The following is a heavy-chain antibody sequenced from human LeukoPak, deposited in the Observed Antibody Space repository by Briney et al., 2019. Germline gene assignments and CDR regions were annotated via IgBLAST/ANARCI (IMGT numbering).Heavy chain of an antibody. D-gene: IGHD2-2*01. CDR2: IIPIFGTA. CDR1: GSTFSSYA. J-gene: IGHJ4*02. CDR3: ARLCSSTSCYVDN. V-gene: IGHV1-69*13. Sequence: ASVKVSCKASGSTFSSYAISWVRQAPGQGLEWMGGIIPIFGTANYAQKFQGRVTITADESTSTAYMELSSLRSEDTAVYYCARLCSSTSCYVDNWGQGTLVTVSS.